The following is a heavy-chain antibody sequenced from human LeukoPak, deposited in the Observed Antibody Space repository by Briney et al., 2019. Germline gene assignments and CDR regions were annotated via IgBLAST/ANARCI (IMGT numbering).Heavy chain of an antibody. CDR1: GGSISSSSYY. Sequence: SETLSLTCTVSGGSISSSSYYWGWIRQPPGKGLGWIGSIYYSGSTYYNPSLKSRVTISVDTSKNQFSLKLNSVTAADTAVYFFARNPAYEILTGYSDYYGMDVWGQGTAVTVSS. CDR3: ARNPAYEILTGYSDYYGMDV. D-gene: IGHD3-9*01. J-gene: IGHJ6*02. CDR2: IYYSGST. V-gene: IGHV4-39*01.